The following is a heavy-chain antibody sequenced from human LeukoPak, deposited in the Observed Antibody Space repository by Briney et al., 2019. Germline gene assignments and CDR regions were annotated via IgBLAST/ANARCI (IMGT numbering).Heavy chain of an antibody. D-gene: IGHD3-10*01. CDR2: TIPIFGTA. Sequence: ASVNVSCKPSGGTFSSYAISGVRQAAGQGLEWMGGTIPIFGTANYAQKFQGRVTITTDESTSTAYMELSSLRSEDTAVYYCARGGSEGLPFGVAFDIWGQGTMVTVSS. J-gene: IGHJ3*02. CDR1: GGTFSSYA. CDR3: ARGGSEGLPFGVAFDI. V-gene: IGHV1-69*05.